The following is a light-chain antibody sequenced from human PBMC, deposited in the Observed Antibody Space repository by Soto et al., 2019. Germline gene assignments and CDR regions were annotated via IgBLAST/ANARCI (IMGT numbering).Light chain of an antibody. CDR1: QSVSSN. J-gene: IGKJ5*01. CDR3: QQYNNWPPEVT. V-gene: IGKV3-15*01. CDR2: GAS. Sequence: ELVMTQSPATLSVSPGERATLSCRASQSVSSNLAWYQQKPGQAPRLLIYGASTRATGIPARFSGSGSGTECTLTISSLQSEDFAVYFCQQYNNWPPEVTFGQGTRLEIK.